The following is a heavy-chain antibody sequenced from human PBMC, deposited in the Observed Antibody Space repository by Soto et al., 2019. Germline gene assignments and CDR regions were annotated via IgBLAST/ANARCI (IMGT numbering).Heavy chain of an antibody. Sequence: EVQLLESGGGLVQPGGSLRLSCAASGFTFSSYAMSWVRQAPGKGLEWVSAISGSGGSTYYADSVKGRFTISRDNSKNTLYLQMDSLRAEDTAVSYCAKARVQLVQISDYWGPGTLVTVSS. CDR1: GFTFSSYA. D-gene: IGHD6-6*01. CDR2: ISGSGGST. V-gene: IGHV3-23*01. CDR3: AKARVQLVQISDY. J-gene: IGHJ4*02.